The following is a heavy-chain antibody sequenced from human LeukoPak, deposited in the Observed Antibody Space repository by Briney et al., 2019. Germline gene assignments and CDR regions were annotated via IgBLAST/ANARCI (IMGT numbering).Heavy chain of an antibody. V-gene: IGHV3-21*01. CDR2: ISSSSSYI. Sequence: GGSLRLSCAASGFTFSSYSMYWVRQAPGKGLEWVSSISSSSSYIYYADSVKGRFTISRDNAKNSLYLQMNSLRAEDTAVYYCARGVPFGITPLYYFDYWGQGTLVTVSS. J-gene: IGHJ4*02. CDR1: GFTFSSYS. CDR3: ARGVPFGITPLYYFDY. D-gene: IGHD2-15*01.